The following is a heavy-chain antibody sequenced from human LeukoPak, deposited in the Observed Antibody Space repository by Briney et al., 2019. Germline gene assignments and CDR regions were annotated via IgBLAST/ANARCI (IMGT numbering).Heavy chain of an antibody. D-gene: IGHD2-2*01. CDR1: GFTVSSNY. J-gene: IGHJ6*03. V-gene: IGHV3-53*01. CDR3: ARVYVVPAAYYYYYYMDV. Sequence: GGSLRLSCAASGFTVSSNYMSWVRQAPGKGLEWVSVIYSGGSTYYADSVKGRFTISRDNSKSTLYIQMNSLRAEDTAVYYCARVYVVPAAYYYYYYMDVWGKGTTVTISS. CDR2: IYSGGST.